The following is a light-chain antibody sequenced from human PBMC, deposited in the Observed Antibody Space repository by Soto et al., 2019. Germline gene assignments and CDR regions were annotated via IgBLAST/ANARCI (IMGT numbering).Light chain of an antibody. CDR1: RRISRN. V-gene: IGKV3-15*01. Sequence: EVVVTQSPATLSVSPGERSTLSCRASRRISRNLAWYQQKPGQAPRLXXYGASTRATGIPARFSGSVSETKFTLTISSLQSEDFAVYYGQQYNNWPPLTFGGGTKVDIK. CDR2: GAS. J-gene: IGKJ4*01. CDR3: QQYNNWPPLT.